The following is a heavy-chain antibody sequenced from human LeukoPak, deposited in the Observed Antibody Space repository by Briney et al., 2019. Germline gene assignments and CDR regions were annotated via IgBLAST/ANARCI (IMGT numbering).Heavy chain of an antibody. CDR3: AKGPYYDSSGYYLY. J-gene: IGHJ4*02. D-gene: IGHD3-22*01. CDR1: GFTFSSYG. V-gene: IGHV3-30*02. Sequence: GVSLRLSCAASGFTFSSYGMHWVPHAPGRGLVWVAFIRYDGSNKYYADSVRGGFTIPRENSKNTLYLQMNSLRAEDRAVYYCAKGPYYDSSGYYLYGGQGTLVTVSS. CDR2: IRYDGSNK.